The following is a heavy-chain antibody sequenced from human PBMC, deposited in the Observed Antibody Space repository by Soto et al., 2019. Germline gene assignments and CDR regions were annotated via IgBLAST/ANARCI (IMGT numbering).Heavy chain of an antibody. V-gene: IGHV1-46*01. Sequence: SSVKVACKASGYGFTRYYMHWVRQTPGQGLEWMGIINPSGGSTSYAQKFQGRVTMTRDTSTSTVYMELSSLRSEDTSVYYCARDRIAAAGTSPYGMDVWGQGTTLTVSS. D-gene: IGHD6-13*01. CDR2: INPSGGST. J-gene: IGHJ6*02. CDR1: GYGFTRYY. CDR3: ARDRIAAAGTSPYGMDV.